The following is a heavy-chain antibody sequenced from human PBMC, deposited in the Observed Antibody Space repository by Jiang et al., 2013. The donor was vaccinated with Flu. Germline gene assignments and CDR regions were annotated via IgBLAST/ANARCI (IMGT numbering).Heavy chain of an antibody. Sequence: RLSCAASGFTFSSYSXNWVRQAPGKGLEWVSYISSGSSTIYYADSVKGRFTISRDNAKNSLYLQMNSLRDEDTAVYYCARDYTTRIVGGTTWNYYYGMDVWGQGTTVTVSS. D-gene: IGHD1-26*01. CDR2: ISSGSSTI. V-gene: IGHV3-48*02. J-gene: IGHJ6*02. CDR3: ARDYTTRIVGGTTWNYYYGMDV. CDR1: GFTFSSYS.